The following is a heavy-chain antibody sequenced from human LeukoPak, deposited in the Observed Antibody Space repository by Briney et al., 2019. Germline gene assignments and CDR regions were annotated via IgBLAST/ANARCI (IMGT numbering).Heavy chain of an antibody. V-gene: IGHV3-30*18. CDR2: VSYDGSNK. Sequence: GGSLRLSCSASGFTFGSYGMHWVRQAPGKGLEWVAVVSYDGSNKYYADSVKGRFTISRDNSKNTLYLQMNSLRAEDTAVYYCAKDRKAGQWLPSYYYGMDVWGQGTTVTVSS. J-gene: IGHJ6*02. D-gene: IGHD6-19*01. CDR3: AKDRKAGQWLPSYYYGMDV. CDR1: GFTFGSYG.